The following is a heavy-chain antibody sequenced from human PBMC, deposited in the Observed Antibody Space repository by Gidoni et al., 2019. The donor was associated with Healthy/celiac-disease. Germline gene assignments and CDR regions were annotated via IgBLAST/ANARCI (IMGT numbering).Heavy chain of an antibody. J-gene: IGHJ1*01. CDR2: ISDDGSNK. CDR3: AKDGYCGGDCYFYFQH. V-gene: IGHV3-30*18. D-gene: IGHD2-21*02. Sequence: QVQLVESGGGVVQPGRSLRLSCAASGFTFSSYGMHWVRQAPGKGLEWGAVISDDGSNKYYADSVKGRFTISRDNSKNTLYLQMNSLRAEDTAVYYCAKDGYCGGDCYFYFQHWGQGTLVTVSS. CDR1: GFTFSSYG.